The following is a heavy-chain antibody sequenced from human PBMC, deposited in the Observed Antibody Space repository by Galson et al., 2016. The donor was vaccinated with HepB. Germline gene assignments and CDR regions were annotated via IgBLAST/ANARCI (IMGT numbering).Heavy chain of an antibody. CDR1: GFTLSSYR. J-gene: IGHJ3*02. Sequence: SLRLSCAASGFTLSSYRINWVRQAPRKGLEWVSSISRGGTYKYYAVSVEGRFTISRDNAKNSLYLQMNSLRAEDTAVYFCARDKSSGYSDAFDMWGQGTMVTVSS. D-gene: IGHD3-22*01. CDR3: ARDKSSGYSDAFDM. V-gene: IGHV3-21*01. CDR2: ISRGGTYK.